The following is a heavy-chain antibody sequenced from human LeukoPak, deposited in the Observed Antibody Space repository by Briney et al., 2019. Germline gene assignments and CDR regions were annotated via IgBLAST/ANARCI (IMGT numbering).Heavy chain of an antibody. V-gene: IGHV3-21*01. CDR2: ISSSGSGTYI. CDR3: ARDPGRSGGSCYSDY. CDR1: GFTFGSFS. J-gene: IGHJ4*02. Sequence: GGSLRLSCAASGFTFGSFSMTWVRQSPGKGLEWVSTISSSGSGTYIYYADSVKGRFTISRDNAKNSLYLQMNSLRAEDTAVYYCARDPGRSGGSCYSDYWGQGTLVTVSS. D-gene: IGHD2-15*01.